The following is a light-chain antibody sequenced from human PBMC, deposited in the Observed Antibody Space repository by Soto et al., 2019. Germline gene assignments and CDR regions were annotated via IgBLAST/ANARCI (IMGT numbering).Light chain of an antibody. CDR2: ENN. Sequence: QSVLTQPPSVSAAPGQKVTISCSGSSSNIGSDYVSWYQQLPGTAPKLLIYENNKRPSGIPDRFSGSKSGTSATLGITGLQTGDEADYYCAAWDKSLSGGVFGGGTKLTVL. CDR3: AAWDKSLSGGV. CDR1: SSNIGSDY. J-gene: IGLJ2*01. V-gene: IGLV1-51*02.